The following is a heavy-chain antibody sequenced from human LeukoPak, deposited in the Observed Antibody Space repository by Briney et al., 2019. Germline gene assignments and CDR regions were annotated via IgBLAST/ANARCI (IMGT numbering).Heavy chain of an antibody. CDR1: GYTFTSYY. CDR2: INPNSGGT. V-gene: IGHV1-2*02. J-gene: IGHJ4*02. Sequence: ASVKVSCKASGYTFTSYYMHWVRQAPGQGLEWMGWINPNSGGTSYAQKFQGRVTMTRDKSISTAYMELRRLRSDDTAVYYCARDSRSWYDYWGQGTLVTVSS. CDR3: ARDSRSWYDY. D-gene: IGHD6-13*01.